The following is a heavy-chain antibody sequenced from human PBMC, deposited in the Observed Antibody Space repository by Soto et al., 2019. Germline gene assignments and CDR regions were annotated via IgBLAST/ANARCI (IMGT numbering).Heavy chain of an antibody. CDR2: ISGSGNYT. V-gene: IGHV3-21*01. J-gene: IGHJ4*02. CDR3: AREGINNYNEYYFDS. D-gene: IGHD4-4*01. CDR1: GFTFSSYS. Sequence: GGSLRLSCAASGFTFSSYSMNWVRQAPGKGLEWVSSISGSGNYTHYADFLRGRFTISRDNAKTSLYLQMNSLRAEDTAVYYCAREGINNYNEYYFDSWGQGTVVTVSS.